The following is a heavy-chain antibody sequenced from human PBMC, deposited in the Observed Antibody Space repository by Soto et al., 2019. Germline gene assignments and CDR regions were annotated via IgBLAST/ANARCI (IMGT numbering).Heavy chain of an antibody. CDR1: GFSLSTSGVG. J-gene: IGHJ5*02. D-gene: IGHD3-3*01. V-gene: IGHV2-5*02. CDR2: IYWDDDK. Sequence: QITLKESGPTLVKPTQTLTLTCTFSGFSLSTSGVGVAWIRQPPGEALEWLALIYWDDDKLYSPSLKSRLTIAKDTSKNQVVLTMTNMDPADTATYYCAHLFRRGGYYKILKWFDTWGQGSLVTVSS. CDR3: AHLFRRGGYYKILKWFDT.